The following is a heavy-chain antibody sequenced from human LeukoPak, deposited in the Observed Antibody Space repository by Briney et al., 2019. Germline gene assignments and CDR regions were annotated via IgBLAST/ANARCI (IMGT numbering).Heavy chain of an antibody. CDR1: GFTFSSYA. D-gene: IGHD3-22*01. CDR2: ISYDGSNK. J-gene: IGHJ4*02. Sequence: GGSLRLSCAASGFTFSSYAMHWVRQAPGKGLEWVAVISYDGSNKYYADSMKGRFTISRDNSKNTLYLQMNSLRAEDTAVYYCASAYSSGYYYINYWGQGTLVTVSS. CDR3: ASAYSSGYYYINY. V-gene: IGHV3-30-3*01.